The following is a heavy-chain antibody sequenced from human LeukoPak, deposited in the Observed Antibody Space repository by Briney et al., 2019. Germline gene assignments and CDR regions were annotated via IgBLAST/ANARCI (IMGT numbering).Heavy chain of an antibody. Sequence: ASETLSLTCTVSGGSISSSSYYWGWIRQPPGKGLEWIGSIYYSGSTYYNPSLKSRVTISVDTSKNQFSLKLSSVTAADTAVYYCARQVRFLCLDIWGQGTMVTVSS. CDR3: ARQVRFLCLDI. D-gene: IGHD3-3*01. CDR2: IYYSGST. J-gene: IGHJ3*02. V-gene: IGHV4-39*01. CDR1: GGSISSSSYY.